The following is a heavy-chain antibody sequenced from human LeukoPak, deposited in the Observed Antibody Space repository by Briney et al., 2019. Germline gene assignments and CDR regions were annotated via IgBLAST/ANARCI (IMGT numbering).Heavy chain of an antibody. V-gene: IGHV3-23*01. CDR2: ISGSGGST. CDR3: AKGLIWEHFDY. CDR1: GFTFSSYW. Sequence: GGSLRFSCAASGFTFSSYWMSWVRQAPGNGLEWVSAISGSGGSTYYADSVKGRFTVSRDNSKNTLYLQMNSLRAEDTAVYYCAKGLIWEHFDYWGQGTLVTISS. J-gene: IGHJ4*02. D-gene: IGHD1-26*01.